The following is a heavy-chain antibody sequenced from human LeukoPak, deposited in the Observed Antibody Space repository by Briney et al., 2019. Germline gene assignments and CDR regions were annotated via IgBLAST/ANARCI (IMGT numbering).Heavy chain of an antibody. J-gene: IGHJ5*02. V-gene: IGHV1-69*05. Sequence: ASVKVSCKASGGTFSSYAISWVRQAPGQGLEWMGGIIPIFGTANYAQKSQGRVTITTDESTSTAYMELSSLRSEDTAVYYCARVGLGYCSSTSCHGWFDPWGQGTLVTVSS. CDR3: ARVGLGYCSSTSCHGWFDP. CDR2: IIPIFGTA. D-gene: IGHD2-2*01. CDR1: GGTFSSYA.